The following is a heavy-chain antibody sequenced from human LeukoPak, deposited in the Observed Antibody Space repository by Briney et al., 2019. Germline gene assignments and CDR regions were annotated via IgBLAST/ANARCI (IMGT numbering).Heavy chain of an antibody. Sequence: QPGGSLRLSCAASGFTFSNYWMTWVRQAPGKGLEWVANIKHDGSEDYYLDSVKGRFTISRDNAKNSLYLQMSSLRAEDTAVYYCATESVTVLEYWGQGTLVTVSS. V-gene: IGHV3-7*01. CDR2: IKHDGSED. J-gene: IGHJ4*02. D-gene: IGHD2-21*02. CDR1: GFTFSNYW. CDR3: ATESVTVLEY.